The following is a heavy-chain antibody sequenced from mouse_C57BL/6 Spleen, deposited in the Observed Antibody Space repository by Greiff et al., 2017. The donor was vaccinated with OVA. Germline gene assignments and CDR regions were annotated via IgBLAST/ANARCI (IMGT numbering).Heavy chain of an antibody. V-gene: IGHV1-15*01. CDR3: TRRVAHFDV. CDR1: GYTFTDYE. D-gene: IGHD1-1*02. Sequence: VQLQQSGAELVRPGASVTLSCKASGYTFTDYEMHWVKQTPVHGLEWIGAIDPETGGTAYNQKFKGKAILTTDKSSSTAYMELRSLTSEDAAVYYWTRRVAHFDVWGTGTTVTVSS. CDR2: IDPETGGT. J-gene: IGHJ1*03.